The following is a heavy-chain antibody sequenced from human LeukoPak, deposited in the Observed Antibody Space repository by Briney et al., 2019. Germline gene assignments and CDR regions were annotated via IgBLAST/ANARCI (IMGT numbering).Heavy chain of an antibody. D-gene: IGHD4-17*01. CDR3: GYGDPGGY. J-gene: IGHJ4*02. V-gene: IGHV3-33*01. CDR2: ICYDGSNK. CDR1: GFTFSSYG. Sequence: GRSLRLSCAASGFTFSSYGMHWVRQAPGKGLEWVAVICYDGSNKYYADSVKGRFTISRDNSKNTLYLQMDSLRAEDTAVYYCGYGDPGGYWGQGTLVTVSS.